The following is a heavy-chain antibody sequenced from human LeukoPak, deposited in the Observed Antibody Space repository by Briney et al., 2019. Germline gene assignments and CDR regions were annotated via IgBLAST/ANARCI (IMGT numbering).Heavy chain of an antibody. CDR1: GGSITTSGNY. Sequence: PSETLSLTCTVSGGSITTSGNYWGWIRQPPGKGLEWLGSISHSGSTYYTPSLKSRVTVLVDTSKNQFSLKLTSVTAADTAVYYCARGLIHGRAVATGMDVWGKGTTVTVSS. J-gene: IGHJ6*04. D-gene: IGHD5-12*01. V-gene: IGHV4-39*01. CDR2: ISHSGST. CDR3: ARGLIHGRAVATGMDV.